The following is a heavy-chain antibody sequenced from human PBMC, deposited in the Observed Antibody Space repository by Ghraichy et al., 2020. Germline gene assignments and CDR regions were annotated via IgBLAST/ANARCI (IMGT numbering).Heavy chain of an antibody. V-gene: IGHV3-7*01. CDR3: ARPRQPYYYYAMDV. J-gene: IGHJ6*02. Sequence: GGSLRLSCAASGFTFSNYWMTWVRQDPGKGLEWVANIKQDGNEKYCVDSVKGRFTISRDNAKNSLYLQMNSLRAEDTAVYYCARPRQPYYYYAMDVWGQGTTVTVSS. D-gene: IGHD1-1*01. CDR2: IKQDGNEK. CDR1: GFTFSNYW.